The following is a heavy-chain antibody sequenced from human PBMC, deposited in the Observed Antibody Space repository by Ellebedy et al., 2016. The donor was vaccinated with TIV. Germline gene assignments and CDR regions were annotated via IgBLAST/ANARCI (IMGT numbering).Heavy chain of an antibody. V-gene: IGHV5-10-1*01. D-gene: IGHD6-19*01. Sequence: GESLKISCQGSGYSFTDYWITWVRQVPGKALEWMGKIDLRGSNSNYSPSFQGHVTISTDNSINTAYLQWSSLKASDTAMYYCARHALGGSGWRYFDLWGRGTLVTVSS. CDR2: IDLRGSNS. CDR3: ARHALGGSGWRYFDL. J-gene: IGHJ2*01. CDR1: GYSFTDYW.